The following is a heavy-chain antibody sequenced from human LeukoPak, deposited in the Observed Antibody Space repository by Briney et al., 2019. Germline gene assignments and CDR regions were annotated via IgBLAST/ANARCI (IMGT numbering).Heavy chain of an antibody. CDR2: IKSKTDGGTI. V-gene: IGHV3-15*01. CDR3: TTLGWGSYYYYMDV. D-gene: IGHD3-16*01. J-gene: IGHJ6*03. Sequence: GGTLRLSCAASGFTFSSYGMSWVRQAPGKGLEWVGRIKSKTDGGTIDYAAPVKGRFTISRDDLDYTLYLQMNSLKIEDTAVYYCTTLGWGSYYYYMDVWGKGTTVTVSS. CDR1: GFTFSSYG.